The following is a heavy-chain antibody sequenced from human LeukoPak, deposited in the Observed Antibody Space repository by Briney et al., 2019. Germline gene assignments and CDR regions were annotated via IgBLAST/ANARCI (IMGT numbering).Heavy chain of an antibody. CDR1: GGSISSYY. CDR3: ARGLVRCLQSYLAAFDI. Sequence: PSETQSLTCTVSGGSISSYYWSWIRQPPGKGLEWIGYIYYSGSTNYNPSLKSRVTISVDTSKNQFSLKLSSVTAADTAVYYCARGLVRCLQSYLAAFDIWGQGTMVTVSS. D-gene: IGHD1-1*01. J-gene: IGHJ3*02. V-gene: IGHV4-59*01. CDR2: IYYSGST.